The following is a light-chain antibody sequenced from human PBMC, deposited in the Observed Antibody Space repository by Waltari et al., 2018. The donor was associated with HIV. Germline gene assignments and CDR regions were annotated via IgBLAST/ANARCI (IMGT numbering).Light chain of an antibody. CDR3: SSYTSSSTDV. J-gene: IGLJ1*01. V-gene: IGLV2-14*01. Sequence: QSALTQPASVSGSPGQSITISCTGTSSDVGGYNYVSWYQQHPGKAPKLMIYDVSNRPSGGSNRFSGCKYCNTASLPISGLQAEDEADYYCSSYTSSSTDVFGTGTKVTVL. CDR2: DVS. CDR1: SSDVGGYNY.